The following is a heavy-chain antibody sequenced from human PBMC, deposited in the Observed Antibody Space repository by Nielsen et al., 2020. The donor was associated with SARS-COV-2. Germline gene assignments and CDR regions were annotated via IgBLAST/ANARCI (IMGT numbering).Heavy chain of an antibody. CDR3: ARFFGSPRDAFDI. Sequence: ASVKVSCKASGGTFSSYAISWVRQAPGQGLEWMGRINPNSGGTNYAQKFQGRVTMTRDTSISTAYMELSRLRSDDTAVYYCARFFGSPRDAFDIWGQGTMVTVSS. V-gene: IGHV1-2*06. J-gene: IGHJ3*02. D-gene: IGHD3-10*01. CDR1: GGTFSSYA. CDR2: INPNSGGT.